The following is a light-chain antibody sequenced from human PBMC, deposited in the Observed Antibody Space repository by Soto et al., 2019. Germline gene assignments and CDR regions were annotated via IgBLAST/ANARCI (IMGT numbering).Light chain of an antibody. Sequence: DIVLTQSPVTLSLSPGERATLSCRASQSVSSYLAWYQQKPGQAPRLLIYDASKRATDIPPRFSGSGSGTYFSLTISSLDPEDFAVYYCQQRSNWRVTFGQGTRLEIK. J-gene: IGKJ5*01. V-gene: IGKV3-11*01. CDR1: QSVSSY. CDR2: DAS. CDR3: QQRSNWRVT.